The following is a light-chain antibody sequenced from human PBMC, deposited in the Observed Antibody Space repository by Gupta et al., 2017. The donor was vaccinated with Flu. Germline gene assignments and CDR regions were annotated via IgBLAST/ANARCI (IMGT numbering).Light chain of an antibody. Sequence: PGQTASITCSGDKLGDKYACWYQQKPGQSPVLVIYQDSKRPSGIPERFSGSNSGNTATLTISGTQAMDEADYYCQAWDSSTAGVFGTGTKVTGL. CDR3: QAWDSSTAGV. J-gene: IGLJ1*01. CDR2: QDS. CDR1: KLGDKY. V-gene: IGLV3-1*01.